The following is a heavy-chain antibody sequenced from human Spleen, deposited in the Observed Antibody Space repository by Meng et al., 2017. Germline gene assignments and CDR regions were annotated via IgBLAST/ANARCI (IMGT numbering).Heavy chain of an antibody. CDR3: ARSPIDKYDLSALPLDY. CDR2: IYYSGST. Sequence: SETLSLTCTVSGGSISSYYWSWIRQPPGKGLEWIGYIYYSGSTNYNPSLKSRVTISVDTSKNQFSLKLSSVTAADTAVYYCARSPIDKYDLSALPLDYWGQGTLVTVSS. D-gene: IGHD3-16*01. CDR1: GGSISSYY. V-gene: IGHV4-59*12. J-gene: IGHJ4*02.